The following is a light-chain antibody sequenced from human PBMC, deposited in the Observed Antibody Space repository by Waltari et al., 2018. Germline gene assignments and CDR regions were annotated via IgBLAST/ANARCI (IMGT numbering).Light chain of an antibody. Sequence: IQMTQSPSSLSASVGDRVTITCRASQDISSYLAWYQQKPGKAPKLLIYAASTLQSGVPSRFSGSGSGTDFTLTISCLQSEDFATYYCQQYYSYPPYTFGQGTKLEIK. V-gene: IGKV1-8*01. CDR1: QDISSY. CDR2: AAS. J-gene: IGKJ2*01. CDR3: QQYYSYPPYT.